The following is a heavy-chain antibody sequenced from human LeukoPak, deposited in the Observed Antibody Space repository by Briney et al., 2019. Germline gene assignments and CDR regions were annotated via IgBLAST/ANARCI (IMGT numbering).Heavy chain of an antibody. V-gene: IGHV1-8*01. J-gene: IGHJ4*02. Sequence: ASVKVSCKASGYTFTSYDINWVRQATGQGLEWMGWMNPNSGNTGYAQKFQGRVTMTRNTSISTAYMELSSLRSEDTAVYYCARVRRGTTVTTFGYWGQGTLVTVSS. CDR1: GYTFTSYD. D-gene: IGHD4-17*01. CDR2: MNPNSGNT. CDR3: ARVRRGTTVTTFGY.